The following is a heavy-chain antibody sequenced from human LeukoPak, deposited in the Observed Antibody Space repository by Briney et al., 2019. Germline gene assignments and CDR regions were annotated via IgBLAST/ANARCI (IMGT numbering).Heavy chain of an antibody. CDR1: GFTFNDYY. V-gene: IGHV3-11*01. CDR2: INIGGTNT. J-gene: IGHJ5*02. CDR3: ATDGAGFGT. Sequence: PGGSLRLSCAASGFTFNDYYMSWIRQAPGKGLEWLSYINIGGTNTHYADSVKGRFTISRDNAKKSLYLEMSNLRAEDTAVYYCATDGAGFGTWGQGVLVTVSS.